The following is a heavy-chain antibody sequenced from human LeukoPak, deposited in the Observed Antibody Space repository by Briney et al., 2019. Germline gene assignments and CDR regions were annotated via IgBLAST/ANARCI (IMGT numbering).Heavy chain of an antibody. D-gene: IGHD6-13*01. CDR3: AREQRVLRSSWYFDY. Sequence: SVKASCKASGGTFTSYAISWVRQAPGQGLEWMGRIIPILGIANYAQKFQGRVTITADKSTSTAYMELSSLRSEDTAVYYCAREQRVLRSSWYFDYWGQGTLVTVSS. J-gene: IGHJ4*02. CDR1: GGTFTSYA. CDR2: IIPILGIA. V-gene: IGHV1-69*04.